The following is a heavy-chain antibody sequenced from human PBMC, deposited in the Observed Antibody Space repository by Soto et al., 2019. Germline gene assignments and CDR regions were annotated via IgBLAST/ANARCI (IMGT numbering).Heavy chain of an antibody. D-gene: IGHD3-3*01. J-gene: IGHJ6*02. V-gene: IGHV3-30*18. CDR2: ISYDGSNK. CDR3: AKGDYDFWSGYYLYGMDV. Sequence: GGSLRLSCAASGFTFSSYGMHWVRQAPGKGLEWVAVISYDGSNKYYADSVKGRFTISRDNSKNTLYLQMNSLRAEDTAVYYCAKGDYDFWSGYYLYGMDVWGQGTTVTVSS. CDR1: GFTFSSYG.